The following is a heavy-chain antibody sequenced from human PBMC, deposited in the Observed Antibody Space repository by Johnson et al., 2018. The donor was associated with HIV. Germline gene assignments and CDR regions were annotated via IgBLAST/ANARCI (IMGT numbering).Heavy chain of an antibody. CDR1: GFTFTSYA. CDR3: AKLGAVASYAFDI. V-gene: IGHV3-30-3*02. CDR2: TSYDGSSK. D-gene: IGHD6-19*01. Sequence: QVQLVESGGGVVQPGRSLRLSCAASGFTFTSYAIYWVRQAPGKGLEWVAGTSYDGSSKYYVGSVKGRFTISRDKSKNTLYLQMNSLRAEDTAVYYCAKLGAVASYAFDIWGQGTMVTVSS. J-gene: IGHJ3*02.